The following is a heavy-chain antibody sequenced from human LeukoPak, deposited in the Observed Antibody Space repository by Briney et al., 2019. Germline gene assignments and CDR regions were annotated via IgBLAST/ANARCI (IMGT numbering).Heavy chain of an antibody. V-gene: IGHV4-39*01. Sequence: SETLSLTCTVSGGSINSSYYYWGWIRQPPGKGREWIGSIYYSGSTYYNPSLKSRVTISVDTSKNQSSLKLSSVTAADTAAYYCARRGGIIRGVASYYYMDAWGKGTTVTISS. CDR2: IYYSGST. CDR1: GGSINSSYYY. D-gene: IGHD3-10*01. J-gene: IGHJ6*03. CDR3: ARRGGIIRGVASYYYMDA.